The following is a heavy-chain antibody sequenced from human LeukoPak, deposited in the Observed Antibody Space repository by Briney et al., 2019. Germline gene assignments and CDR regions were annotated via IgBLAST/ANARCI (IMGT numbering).Heavy chain of an antibody. Sequence: SETLSLTCTVSGGSISSYYWSWIRQPAGKGLEWIGRIYTSGSTNYNPSLKSRVTTSVDTSKNQFSLKLSSVTAADTAVYYCARDLPYGSGSYPDYWGQGTLVTVSS. CDR3: ARDLPYGSGSYPDY. J-gene: IGHJ4*02. D-gene: IGHD3-10*01. V-gene: IGHV4-4*07. CDR1: GGSISSYY. CDR2: IYTSGST.